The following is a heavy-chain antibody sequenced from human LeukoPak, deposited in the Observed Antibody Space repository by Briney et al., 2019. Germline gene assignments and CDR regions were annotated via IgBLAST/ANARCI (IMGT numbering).Heavy chain of an antibody. J-gene: IGHJ4*02. CDR2: IYYSGST. Sequence: SETLSLTCTVSGGSISSGGYYWGWIRQHPGKGLEWIGYIYYSGSTYYNPSLKSRVTISVDTSKNQFYLKLSSVTAADTAVYYCARSSGYKGSSSEKGGPYYFDYWGQGTLVTVSS. V-gene: IGHV4-31*03. D-gene: IGHD5-18*01. CDR3: ARSSGYKGSSSEKGGPYYFDY. CDR1: GGSISSGGYY.